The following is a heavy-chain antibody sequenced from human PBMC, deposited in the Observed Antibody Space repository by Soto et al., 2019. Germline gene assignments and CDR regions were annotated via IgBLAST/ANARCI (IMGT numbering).Heavy chain of an antibody. CDR1: GCNLSSYA. J-gene: IGHJ6*02. CDR3: ARLLSDYGMDV. D-gene: IGHD2-15*01. CDR2: IIPIFGTA. V-gene: IGHV1-69*13. Sequence: ASVTVSCKAPGCNLSSYAVGGVRQAPGQGLEWMGWIIPIFGTANYAQKFQGRVTITADESTSTDYMELSSLRTEDTAVYYCARLLSDYGMDVWGQGTTVTVSS.